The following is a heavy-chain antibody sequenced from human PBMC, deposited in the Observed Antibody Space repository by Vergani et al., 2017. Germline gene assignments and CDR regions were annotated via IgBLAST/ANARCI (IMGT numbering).Heavy chain of an antibody. V-gene: IGHV3-30*02. CDR1: GFSFSTYG. CDR2: LRYDGSNE. CDR3: AKSYCSSLSFYAFYGIDV. J-gene: IGHJ6*02. Sequence: QVQLVESGGGEVQPGRSLRLSCAASGFSFSTYGMHWVRQAPGRGLEWVAFLRYDGSNEYYGDAVKGRFIISRDNSKKMLSLEMHSLWPEDTAVYYCAKSYCSSLSFYAFYGIDVCVQGTTVTVSS. D-gene: IGHD2-2*01.